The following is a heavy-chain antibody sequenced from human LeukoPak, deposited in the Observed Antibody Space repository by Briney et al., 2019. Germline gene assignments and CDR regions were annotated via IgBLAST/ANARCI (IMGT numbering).Heavy chain of an antibody. CDR2: TSTHNGKT. CDR1: VYTFTNYD. Sequence: VSVKVSCKASVYTFTNYDITWVRQAPGQGLEWMGWTSTHNGKTEYAHKLQGRVTMTTDTSTSTAYMELRSLRSDDTAVYYCAREGSSSSTFDFWGQGTLVTVSS. J-gene: IGHJ4*02. D-gene: IGHD6-6*01. CDR3: AREGSSSSTFDF. V-gene: IGHV1-18*01.